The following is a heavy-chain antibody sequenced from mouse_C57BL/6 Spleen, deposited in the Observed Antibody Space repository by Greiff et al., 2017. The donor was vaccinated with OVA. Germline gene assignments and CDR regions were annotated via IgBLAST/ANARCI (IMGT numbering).Heavy chain of an antibody. CDR3: AREDLYAMDY. Sequence: VQLQQSGPGLVKPSQSLSLTCSVTGYSITSGYYWNWIRQFPGNKLEWMGYISYDGSNNYNPSLKNRISITRDTSKNQFFLKLNSVTTEDTATYYCAREDLYAMDYWGQGTSVTVSS. CDR1: GYSITSGYY. CDR2: ISYDGSN. V-gene: IGHV3-6*01. J-gene: IGHJ4*01.